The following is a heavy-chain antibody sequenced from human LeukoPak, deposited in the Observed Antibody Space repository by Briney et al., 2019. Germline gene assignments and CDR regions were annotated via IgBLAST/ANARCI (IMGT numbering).Heavy chain of an antibody. J-gene: IGHJ4*02. V-gene: IGHV3-33*01. D-gene: IGHD5-18*01. Sequence: GGSLRLSCAASGLTFSSYGMHWVRQAPGKGLEWVAVIWYDGSNKYYADSVKGRFTISRDNSKNTLFLQMNSLRAEDTAVFYCARGIQLSDHWGQGTLVTVSS. CDR3: ARGIQLSDH. CDR2: IWYDGSNK. CDR1: GLTFSSYG.